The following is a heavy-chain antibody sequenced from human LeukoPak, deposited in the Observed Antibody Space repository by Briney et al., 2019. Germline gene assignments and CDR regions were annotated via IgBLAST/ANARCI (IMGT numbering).Heavy chain of an antibody. Sequence: ASVKVSCKASGYTFTGYYMHWVQQAPGQGLEWMGWINPNSGGTNYAQKFQGRVTMTRDTSISTAYMELSRLRSDDTAVYYCARAGGYCSSTSCSPVRDGMDVWGQGTTVTVSS. V-gene: IGHV1-2*02. J-gene: IGHJ6*02. D-gene: IGHD2-2*01. CDR3: ARAGGYCSSTSCSPVRDGMDV. CDR2: INPNSGGT. CDR1: GYTFTGYY.